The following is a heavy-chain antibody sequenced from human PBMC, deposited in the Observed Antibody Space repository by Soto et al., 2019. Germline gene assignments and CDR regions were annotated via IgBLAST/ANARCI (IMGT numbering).Heavy chain of an antibody. J-gene: IGHJ4*02. CDR2: ISGSGGST. CDR1: GFTFSSYA. Sequence: GGSLRLSCAASGFTFSSYAMSWVRQAPGKGLEWVSSISGSGGSTYSADSVKGRFTISRDNSKNTLYLQMNSLRAEDTAVYYCAKSPGMYYYDSSGYYHYDYWGQGTLVTVSS. CDR3: AKSPGMYYYDSSGYYHYDY. D-gene: IGHD3-22*01. V-gene: IGHV3-23*01.